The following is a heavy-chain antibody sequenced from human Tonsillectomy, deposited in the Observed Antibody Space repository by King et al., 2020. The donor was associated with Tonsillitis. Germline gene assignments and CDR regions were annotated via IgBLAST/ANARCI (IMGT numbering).Heavy chain of an antibody. J-gene: IGHJ4*02. V-gene: IGHV3-23*04. D-gene: IGHD6-19*01. Sequence: EVQLVESGGDLVQPGGSLRLSCAASGFTFSSFAMSWGRQAPGKGLEGVSTISGTGGDTYYAASVKGRFTISRDNSKNTLSLQMNSLRAEDTAVYYCAKDLPDGSGWYRDFFDYWGQGTLVTVSS. CDR2: ISGTGGDT. CDR3: AKDLPDGSGWYRDFFDY. CDR1: GFTFSSFA.